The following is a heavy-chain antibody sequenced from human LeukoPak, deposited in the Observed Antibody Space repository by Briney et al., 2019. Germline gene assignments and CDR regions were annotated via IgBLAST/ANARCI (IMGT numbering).Heavy chain of an antibody. D-gene: IGHD3-22*01. J-gene: IGHJ4*02. CDR3: ARDPFNDYYDSSGYASYFDY. CDR2: ISNDGSNK. CDR1: GFTFSSYA. V-gene: IGHV3-30*01. Sequence: GGSLRLSCAASGFTFSSYAMHWVRQAPGKGLEWVAVISNDGSNKYYADSVKGRFTISRDNSKNTLYLQMNSLRAEDTAVYYCARDPFNDYYDSSGYASYFDYWGQGTLVTVSS.